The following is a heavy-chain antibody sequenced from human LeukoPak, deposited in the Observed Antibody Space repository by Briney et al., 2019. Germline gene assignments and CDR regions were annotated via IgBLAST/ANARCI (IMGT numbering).Heavy chain of an antibody. Sequence: SETLSLTCTVSGGSISSYYWSWIRQPPGKGLEWIGYIYYSGSTNYNPSLKSRVTISVDTSKNQFSLKLSSVTAADTAVYYCARVLNDCSGGSCYVGLSGYYYYGMDVWGKGTTVTVSS. V-gene: IGHV4-59*01. CDR1: GGSISSYY. D-gene: IGHD2-15*01. CDR2: IYYSGST. J-gene: IGHJ6*04. CDR3: ARVLNDCSGGSCYVGLSGYYYYGMDV.